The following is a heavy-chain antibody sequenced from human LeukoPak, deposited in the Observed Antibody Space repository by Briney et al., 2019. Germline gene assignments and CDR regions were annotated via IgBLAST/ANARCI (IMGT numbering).Heavy chain of an antibody. CDR2: INSDGSST. V-gene: IGHV3-74*01. J-gene: IGHJ4*02. CDR1: GFTFSSYW. CDR3: ARDHGGYEGFDY. Sequence: PGGSLRLSCAASGFTFSSYWIHWVRQAPGKGLVWVSRINSDGSSTNYADSVKGRFTISRDNAKNTLYLQMNSLRAEDTAVYYCARDHGGYEGFDYWGQGTLVTVSS. D-gene: IGHD3-3*01.